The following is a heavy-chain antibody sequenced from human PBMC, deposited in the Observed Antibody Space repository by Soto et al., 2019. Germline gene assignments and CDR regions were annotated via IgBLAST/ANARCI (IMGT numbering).Heavy chain of an antibody. V-gene: IGHV3-21*01. Sequence: GGSLRLSCAASGFTFSSYSMNWVRQAPGKGLEWVSSISSSSSSYIYYADSVKGRFTISRDNAKNSLYLQMNSLRAEDTAVYYCASLGVGYYDILTGYYRNNWFDPWGQGTLVTVSS. CDR3: ASLGVGYYDILTGYYRNNWFDP. CDR2: ISSSSSSYI. J-gene: IGHJ5*02. CDR1: GFTFSSYS. D-gene: IGHD3-9*01.